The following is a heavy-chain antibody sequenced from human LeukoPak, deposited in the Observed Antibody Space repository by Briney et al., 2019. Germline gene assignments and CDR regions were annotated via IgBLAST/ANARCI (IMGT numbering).Heavy chain of an antibody. D-gene: IGHD2-21*01. Sequence: SETLSLTCSVSGGSISSYYWSWIRQPPGKGLEWIGYIYYSGSTNYNPSLKSRVTISVDTSKNQFSLKLSSVTAADTAVYYCARRGAYCGGDCYFDYWGQGTLVTVSS. CDR2: IYYSGST. V-gene: IGHV4-59*01. J-gene: IGHJ4*02. CDR1: GGSISSYY. CDR3: ARRGAYCGGDCYFDY.